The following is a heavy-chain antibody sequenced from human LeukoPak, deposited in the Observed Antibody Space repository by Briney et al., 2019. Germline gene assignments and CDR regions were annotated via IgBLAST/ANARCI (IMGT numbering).Heavy chain of an antibody. CDR1: GYTFTGYY. D-gene: IGHD1-26*01. Sequence: GASVKVSCKASGYTFTGYYIHWVRQAPGQGLEWMGWINPNSGGTNCAQQFQGRVTMTRDTSISTAYMELSSLRSDDTAVYYCARDRLSGSYLDYWGQGTLVTVSS. CDR3: ARDRLSGSYLDY. J-gene: IGHJ4*02. CDR2: INPNSGGT. V-gene: IGHV1-2*02.